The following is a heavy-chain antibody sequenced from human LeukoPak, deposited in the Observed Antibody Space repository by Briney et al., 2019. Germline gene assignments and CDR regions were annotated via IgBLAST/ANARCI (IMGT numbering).Heavy chain of an antibody. V-gene: IGHV4-61*01. CDR2: IYYSGST. J-gene: IGHJ4*02. Sequence: KASETLPLTCTVSGGSVNSGSYYWNWIRQPPGKGLEWIGYIYYSGSTNYNPSLKSRVTISVDTSKNQFSLKLSSVTAADTAVYYCARAAYSGSYHSDYWGQGTLVTVSS. CDR1: GGSVNSGSYY. D-gene: IGHD1-26*01. CDR3: ARAAYSGSYHSDY.